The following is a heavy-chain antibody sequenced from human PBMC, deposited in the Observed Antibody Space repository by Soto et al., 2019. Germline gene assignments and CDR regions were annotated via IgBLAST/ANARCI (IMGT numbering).Heavy chain of an antibody. V-gene: IGHV3-74*01. Sequence: EVQLVESGGGLVQPGGSLRLSCAASGFTFSTYWMHWVRQTPGKGLVWVSRIDSAGSVTTYADSVKGRFTISRDNAKNTLYLQMNSLRVGDTAVYYCARTDRDFYGLDVWGQGTTVIVSS. CDR2: IDSAGSVT. CDR1: GFTFSTYW. CDR3: ARTDRDFYGLDV. J-gene: IGHJ6*02.